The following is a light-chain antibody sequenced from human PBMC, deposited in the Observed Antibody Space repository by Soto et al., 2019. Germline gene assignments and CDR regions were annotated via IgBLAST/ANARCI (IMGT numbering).Light chain of an antibody. J-gene: IGKJ1*01. Sequence: MVMTQSPATLSVSPGERVTLSCRMSQNVTTNLAWYQLKPGQTPSLLIYGTSTRAPDIPVRFSGSGSGTEFTLTITTVQSGDSAVYYCQQYDDWGFGPGTKVEIK. CDR3: QQYDDWG. CDR1: QNVTTN. CDR2: GTS. V-gene: IGKV3-15*01.